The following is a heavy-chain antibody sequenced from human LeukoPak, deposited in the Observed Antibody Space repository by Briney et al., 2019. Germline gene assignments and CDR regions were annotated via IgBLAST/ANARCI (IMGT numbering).Heavy chain of an antibody. CDR1: GYSFTSYW. CDR3: ARPGGSGTHYYGMDV. CDR2: IYHGDSDT. V-gene: IGHV5-51*01. Sequence: GEALKTFRKGSGYSFTSYWIDWVRQMPGKGLEWMVIIYHGDSDTRYRPSFQGQVTIPADKSISTAYLQRRRLKASDTALYYCARPGGSGTHYYGMDVWGQGTTVTVSS. D-gene: IGHD3-10*01. J-gene: IGHJ6*02.